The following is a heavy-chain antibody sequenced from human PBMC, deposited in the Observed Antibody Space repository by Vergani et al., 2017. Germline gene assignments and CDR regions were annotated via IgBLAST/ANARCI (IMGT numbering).Heavy chain of an antibody. CDR3: ARETMTTVTQDETYYYYYYMDV. V-gene: IGHV3-21*01. CDR1: GFTFSSYS. J-gene: IGHJ6*03. D-gene: IGHD4-17*01. Sequence: EVQLLESGGGLVQPGGSLRLSCAASGFTFSSYSMNWVRQAPGKGLEWVSSISSSSSYIYYADSVKGRFTISRDNAKNSLYLQMNSLRAEDTAVYYCARETMTTVTQDETYYYYYYMDVWGKGTTVTVSS. CDR2: ISSSSSYI.